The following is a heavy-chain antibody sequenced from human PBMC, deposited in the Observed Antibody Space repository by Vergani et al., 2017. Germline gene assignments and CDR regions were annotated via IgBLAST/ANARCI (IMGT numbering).Heavy chain of an antibody. Sequence: QVQLLQSGAEVKKPGSSVKVSCKASGGTFSSYAISWVRQAPGQGLEWMGRIIPILGIANYAQKFQGRVTITADKSTSTAYMELSSLRSEDTAVYYCARYFYNGDSDAFDIWGQGTMVTVSS. CDR3: ARYFYNGDSDAFDI. CDR2: IIPILGIA. D-gene: IGHD4-17*01. CDR1: GGTFSSYA. J-gene: IGHJ3*02. V-gene: IGHV1-69*04.